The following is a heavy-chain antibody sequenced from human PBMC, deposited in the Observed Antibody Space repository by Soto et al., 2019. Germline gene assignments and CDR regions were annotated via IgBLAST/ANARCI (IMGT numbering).Heavy chain of an antibody. CDR1: GYTFTSSD. Sequence: QVQLVQSGAEVKKPGASVKVSCKASGYTFTSSDINWVRQATGQGLEWMGWMNPNSGNTGYAQKFQGRVTMTRNTSISTADMELISLRSEDTAVYYCARGINYYDSGDDAFDIWGQGTMVTVSS. J-gene: IGHJ3*02. V-gene: IGHV1-8*01. D-gene: IGHD3-10*01. CDR2: MNPNSGNT. CDR3: ARGINYYDSGDDAFDI.